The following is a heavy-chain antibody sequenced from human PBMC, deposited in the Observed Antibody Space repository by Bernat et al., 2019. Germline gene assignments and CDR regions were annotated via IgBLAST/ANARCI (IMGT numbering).Heavy chain of an antibody. J-gene: IGHJ2*01. D-gene: IGHD7-27*01. CDR1: GFTLSIYE. Sequence: EVQLVESGGGLVQPGGSLRLSCAASGFTLSIYEMNWVRQAPGKGLEWVSYISSSDNTIYYADSVKGRFTISRDNAKNSLFLQMNSLRVEDTAVYSCASGPGQNWYFDLWGRGTLVTVSS. V-gene: IGHV3-48*03. CDR3: ASGPGQNWYFDL. CDR2: ISSSDNTI.